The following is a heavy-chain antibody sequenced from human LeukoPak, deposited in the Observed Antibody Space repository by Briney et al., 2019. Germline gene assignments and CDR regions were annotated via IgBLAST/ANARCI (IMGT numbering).Heavy chain of an antibody. CDR3: ARAGGSTVSHSDY. CDR1: GFTFSSYS. CDR2: ISSTSYI. D-gene: IGHD4-17*01. V-gene: IGHV3-21*01. Sequence: GGFLRLSCAASGFTFSSYSMNWIRQAPGKGLEWVSSISSTSYIYYADSVKGRFTIPKGNAKNSLYLQMNSLRAEDTAVYYCARAGGSTVSHSDYWGQGTLVTVPS. J-gene: IGHJ4*02.